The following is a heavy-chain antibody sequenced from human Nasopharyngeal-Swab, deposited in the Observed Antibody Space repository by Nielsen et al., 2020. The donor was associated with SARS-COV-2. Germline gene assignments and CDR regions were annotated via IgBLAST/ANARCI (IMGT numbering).Heavy chain of an antibody. Sequence: GESLKISCAASGFTFSRFDMHWVRQVMGKGLKWVSAIGTAGDTYYPRSMKGRFTISRGDAENILYLQMNSLRAEDTAVYYCTRTLSASYMDVWGKGTTVTVSS. V-gene: IGHV3-13*01. J-gene: IGHJ6*03. CDR3: TRTLSASYMDV. CDR2: IGTAGDT. CDR1: GFTFSRFD.